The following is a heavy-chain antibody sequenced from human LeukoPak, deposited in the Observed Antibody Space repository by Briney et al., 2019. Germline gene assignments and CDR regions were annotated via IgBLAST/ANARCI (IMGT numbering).Heavy chain of an antibody. V-gene: IGHV3-11*04. CDR3: ARVRGSYSVDY. CDR2: ISSSSGTTT. J-gene: IGHJ4*02. CDR1: GFTFSDYY. Sequence: GGSLRLXCAASGFTFSDYYMSWIRQAPGKGLEWVSYISSSSGTTTHYADSVKGRFTISRDNAKNSLHLQMNSLRAEDTAVYYCARVRGSYSVDYWGPGTLVTVSS. D-gene: IGHD1-26*01.